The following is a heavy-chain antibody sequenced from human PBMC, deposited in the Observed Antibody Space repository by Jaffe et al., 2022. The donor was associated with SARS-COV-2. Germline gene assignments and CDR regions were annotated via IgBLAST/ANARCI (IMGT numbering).Heavy chain of an antibody. J-gene: IGHJ4*02. D-gene: IGHD3-22*01. Sequence: QVQLVQSGAEVKKPGSSVKVSCKASGGTFSSYTISWVRQAPGQGLEWMGRIIPILGIANYAQKFQGRVTITADKSTSTAYMELSSLRSEDTAVYYCAREGWNDSIEFDYWGQGTLVTVSS. V-gene: IGHV1-69*08. CDR2: IIPILGIA. CDR3: AREGWNDSIEFDY. CDR1: GGTFSSYT.